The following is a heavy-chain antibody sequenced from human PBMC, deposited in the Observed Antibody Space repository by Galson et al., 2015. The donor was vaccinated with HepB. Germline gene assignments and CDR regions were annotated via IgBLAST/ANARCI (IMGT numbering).Heavy chain of an antibody. D-gene: IGHD4-23*01. Sequence: SLRLSCAASGFTFSSYGMHWVRQAPGKGLEWVAVISYDGSNKYYADSVKGRFTISRDNSKNTLYLQMNSLRAEDTAVYYCAKDISYGGSLYFDYWGQGTLVTVSS. CDR1: GFTFSSYG. CDR3: AKDISYGGSLYFDY. CDR2: ISYDGSNK. J-gene: IGHJ4*02. V-gene: IGHV3-30*18.